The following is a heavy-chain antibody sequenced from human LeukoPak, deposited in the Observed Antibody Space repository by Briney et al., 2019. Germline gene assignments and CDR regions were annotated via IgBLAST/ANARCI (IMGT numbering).Heavy chain of an antibody. CDR2: IKSKTDGGTT. CDR3: AKVGVYYYDY. J-gene: IGHJ4*02. CDR1: GLTFSNAW. Sequence: GGSLRLSCEASGLTFSNAWMTWVRQAPGKGLEWVGRIKSKTDGGTTDYAAPVKGIFTISRDDSKNTVYLQMNGLKTEDTAVYYCAKVGVYYYDYWGQGALVTVSS. V-gene: IGHV3-15*01. D-gene: IGHD3-22*01.